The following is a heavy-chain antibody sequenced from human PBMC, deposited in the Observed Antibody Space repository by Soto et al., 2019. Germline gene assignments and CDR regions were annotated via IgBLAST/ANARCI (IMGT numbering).Heavy chain of an antibody. CDR2: ISRSGRA. J-gene: IGHJ4*02. CDR3: AWQVTAFDR. D-gene: IGHD2-21*02. V-gene: IGHV4-30-2*01. CDR1: GGSISSGSYS. Sequence: QLQLQESGSGLVKPSQTLSLTCSVSGGSISSGSYSWAWIRQPPGKGLEWVRYISRSGRADYNPSLRRRVTISTDRPRNPFSLNLTSVTAADTAVYYCAWQVTAFDRWGQGTLVTVSS.